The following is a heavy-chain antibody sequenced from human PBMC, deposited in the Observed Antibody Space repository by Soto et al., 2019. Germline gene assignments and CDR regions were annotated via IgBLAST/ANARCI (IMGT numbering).Heavy chain of an antibody. CDR3: ANHDCSSTSCPSD. CDR2: ISGSGGST. J-gene: IGHJ4*02. Sequence: PGGSLRLSCAASGFTFSSYAMSWVRQAPGKGLEWVSAISGSGGSTYYADSVKGRLTISRDNSKNTLYLQMNSLRAEDTAVYYCANHDCSSTSCPSDWGQGTLVTVSS. V-gene: IGHV3-23*01. D-gene: IGHD2-2*01. CDR1: GFTFSSYA.